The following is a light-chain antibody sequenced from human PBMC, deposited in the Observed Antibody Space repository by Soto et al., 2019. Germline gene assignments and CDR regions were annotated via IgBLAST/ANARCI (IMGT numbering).Light chain of an antibody. J-gene: IGKJ5*01. Sequence: VSLYQDEKATHSCTASQRVSSYLAWYQQKPGQAPRLLIYGASNRATGIPARFSGSGSGTDFTLTISSLQPEDFAGDYSPLSAIWPIPSGHRTRPAIK. CDR3: PLSAIWPIP. CDR2: GAS. V-gene: IGKV3-11*01. CDR1: QRVSSY.